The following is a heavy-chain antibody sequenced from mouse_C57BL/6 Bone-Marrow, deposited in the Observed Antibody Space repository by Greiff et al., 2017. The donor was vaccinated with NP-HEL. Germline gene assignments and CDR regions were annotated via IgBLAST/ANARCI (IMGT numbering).Heavy chain of an antibody. CDR1: GFTFSSYA. D-gene: IGHD1-1*01. J-gene: IGHJ2*01. CDR2: ISDGGSYT. V-gene: IGHV5-4*01. CDR3: ARERIYYYGSSYGYFDY. Sequence: DVMLVESGGGLVKPGGSLKLSCAASGFTFSSYAMSWVRQTPEKRLEWVATISDGGSYTYYPDNVKGRFTISRDNAKNNLYLQMSHLKSEDTAMYYCARERIYYYGSSYGYFDYWGQGTTLTVSS.